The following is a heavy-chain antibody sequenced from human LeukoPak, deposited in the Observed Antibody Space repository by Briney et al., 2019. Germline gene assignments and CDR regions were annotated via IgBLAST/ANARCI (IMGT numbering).Heavy chain of an antibody. CDR3: VPSANYYYFDY. V-gene: IGHV1-2*02. CDR1: GYTFTGYY. Sequence: ASVKVSCKASGYTFTGYYMHWVRQAPGLGFEWMGWINPKSGGTSYPQKFQGRLTMTRDTSISTACMELSRLRSDDTAVYYCVPSANYYYFDYWGQGTLVTVSS. D-gene: IGHD4/OR15-4a*01. J-gene: IGHJ4*02. CDR2: INPKSGGT.